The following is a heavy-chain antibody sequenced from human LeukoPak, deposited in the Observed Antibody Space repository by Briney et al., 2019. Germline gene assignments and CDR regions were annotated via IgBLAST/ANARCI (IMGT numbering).Heavy chain of an antibody. J-gene: IGHJ4*02. D-gene: IGHD6-19*01. CDR1: GGSISSSSYY. CDR3: ARRGSGWSREFDY. CDR2: IYYSGST. Sequence: SETLSLACTVSGGSISSSSYYWGWIRQPPGKGLEWIGSIYYSGSTYYNPSLKSRVTISVDTSKSQFSLKLNSVTAADTAVYYCARRGSGWSREFDYWGQGTLVTVSS. V-gene: IGHV4-39*01.